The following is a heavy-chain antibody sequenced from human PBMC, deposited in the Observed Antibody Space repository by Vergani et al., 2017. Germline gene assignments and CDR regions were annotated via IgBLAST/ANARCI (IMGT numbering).Heavy chain of an antibody. CDR1: GGTFSSYA. D-gene: IGHD1-1*01. Sequence: QVQLVQSGAEVKKPGSSVKVSCKASGGTFSSYAISCVRQAPGQGLEWMGGIIPIFGTANYAQKFQGRVPITADESTSTAYMELSSLRSEDTAVYYCARGYNWNDVGEYYYMDVWGKGTTVTVSS. CDR2: IIPIFGTA. CDR3: ARGYNWNDVGEYYYMDV. J-gene: IGHJ6*03. V-gene: IGHV1-69*01.